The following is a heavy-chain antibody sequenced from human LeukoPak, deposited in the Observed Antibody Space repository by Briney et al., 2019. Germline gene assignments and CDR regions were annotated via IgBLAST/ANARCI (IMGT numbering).Heavy chain of an antibody. D-gene: IGHD2-15*01. CDR3: ARSRQGTGLFSF. CDR2: IYERGPA. J-gene: IGHJ4*02. CDR1: GGAIISGGYS. Sequence: SQTLSLTCTVSGGAIISGGYSWNWIRQPPGQGLEWIGCIYERGPAYYNPSLKSRFTISVDTVKNQFFLNVTSMTAADTAVYYCARSRQGTGLFSFWGQGTLVAVSS. V-gene: IGHV4-30-2*01.